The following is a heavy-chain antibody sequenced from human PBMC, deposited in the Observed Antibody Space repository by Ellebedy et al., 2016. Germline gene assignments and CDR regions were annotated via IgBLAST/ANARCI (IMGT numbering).Heavy chain of an antibody. CDR2: ISAGSDTT. CDR1: GLNFNTFF. CDR3: RQGHYADL. J-gene: IGHJ4*02. V-gene: IGHV3-23*01. Sequence: GESLKISXTASGLNFNTFFMSCVRQAPGKGLEWFSTISAGSDTTRLADSVKGRFTISRDSSKNSVYLRMNNLRVEDTAVYYCRQGHYADLWGQGTLVTVSS. D-gene: IGHD4-17*01.